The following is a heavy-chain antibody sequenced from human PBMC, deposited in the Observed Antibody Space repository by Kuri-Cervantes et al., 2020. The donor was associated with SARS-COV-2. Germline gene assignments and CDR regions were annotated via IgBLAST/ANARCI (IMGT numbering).Heavy chain of an antibody. CDR2: IRPSGGSK. J-gene: IGHJ3*02. Sequence: GGSLRLSCAASGFPFNDYYFTWIRQAPGKGLEWVSSIRPSGGSKFYADSVKGRFTISRDDAKSSVYLQMNSLRAEDTAVYYCARDWKIAVVTPDAFDIWGQGTMVTVSS. V-gene: IGHV3-11*04. CDR1: GFPFNDYY. CDR3: ARDWKIAVVTPDAFDI. D-gene: IGHD4-23*01.